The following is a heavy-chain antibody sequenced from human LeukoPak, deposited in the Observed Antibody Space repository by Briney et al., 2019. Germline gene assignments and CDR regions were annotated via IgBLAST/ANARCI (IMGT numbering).Heavy chain of an antibody. J-gene: IGHJ2*01. CDR3: ARALGSSWYGVEWYFDL. V-gene: IGHV3-7*01. CDR2: IKQDGSEK. CDR1: GFTFSSYW. D-gene: IGHD6-13*01. Sequence: GGSLRLSCAASGFTFSSYWMSWVRQAPGKGLEWVANIKQDGSEKYYVDSVKGRFTISRDNAKNSLYLQINSLRAEDTAVYYCARALGSSWYGVEWYFDLWGRGTLVTVSS.